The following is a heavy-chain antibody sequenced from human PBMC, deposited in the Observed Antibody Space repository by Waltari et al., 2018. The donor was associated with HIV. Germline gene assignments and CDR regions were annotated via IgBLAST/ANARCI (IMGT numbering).Heavy chain of an antibody. D-gene: IGHD6-19*01. V-gene: IGHV3-30*01. CDR3: AKEGSSGSLP. CDR1: GFPFSSYA. J-gene: IGHJ5*02. CDR2: ISYDGSNK. Sequence: QVQLVESGGGVVQPGRSLRLSCAASGFPFSSYAMPWVRPPPGKGLEWVAVISYDGSNKYYADSVKGRFTISRDNSKNTLYLQMNSLRAEDTAVYYCAKEGSSGSLPWGQGTLVTVSS.